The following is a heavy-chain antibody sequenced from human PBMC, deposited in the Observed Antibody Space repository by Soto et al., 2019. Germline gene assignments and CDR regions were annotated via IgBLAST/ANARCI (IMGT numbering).Heavy chain of an antibody. CDR3: ARDGTPDDSSDYYYLY. D-gene: IGHD3-22*01. J-gene: IGHJ4*02. CDR1: GGTFSRYT. V-gene: IGHV1-69*13. Sequence: SVKVSCKASGGTFSRYTITWVRQAPGQGLEWMGGITPMFGTPNYAQKFQGRVTITADESTSTAYMEPSSLRSEDTAMYYCARDGTPDDSSDYYYLYWGQGTLVTVSS. CDR2: ITPMFGTP.